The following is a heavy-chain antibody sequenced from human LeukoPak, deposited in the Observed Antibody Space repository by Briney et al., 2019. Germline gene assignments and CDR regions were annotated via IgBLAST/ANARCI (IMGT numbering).Heavy chain of an antibody. V-gene: IGHV5-51*01. Sequence: GESLQISFKGSGYSFTSYWIGWVRPMPGKGVEWMGIIYPGDSDTRYSPSFQGQVTISADKSISTAYLQWSSLKASDTAMYYCARRIPTSYYYYMDVWGKGTTVTVSS. CDR3: ARRIPTSYYYYMDV. CDR1: GYSFTSYW. D-gene: IGHD2-2*01. CDR2: IYPGDSDT. J-gene: IGHJ6*03.